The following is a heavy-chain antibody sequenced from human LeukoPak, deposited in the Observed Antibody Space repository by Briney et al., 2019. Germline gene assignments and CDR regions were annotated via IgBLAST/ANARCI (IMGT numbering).Heavy chain of an antibody. CDR1: GFTFGSYA. D-gene: IGHD5-12*01. V-gene: IGHV3-23*01. CDR3: AKVRRGGGYDSPPSDAFDI. CDR2: IGGGGFGT. J-gene: IGHJ3*02. Sequence: PGGSLGSSCAASGFTFGSYAMSWVRKAPGKGLKWVPAIGGGGFGTYYADSVKGRFTISRDNSKNTLYLQMNSLRAEDTAVYHCAKVRRGGGYDSPPSDAFDIWGQGTMVTVSS.